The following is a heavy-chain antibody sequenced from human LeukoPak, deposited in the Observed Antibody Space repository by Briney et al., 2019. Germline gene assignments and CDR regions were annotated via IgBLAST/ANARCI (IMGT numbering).Heavy chain of an antibody. J-gene: IGHJ6*02. D-gene: IGHD3-3*01. CDR2: MNPNSGNT. CDR3: ARGKRFLEWLLIPDYGMDV. CDR1: GYTFTSYD. V-gene: IGHV1-8*01. Sequence: SVKVSCKASGYTFTSYDINWVRQATGQGLEWMGWMNPNSGNTGYAQKFQGRVTMTRNTSISTAYMELSSLRSEDTAVYYCARGKRFLEWLLIPDYGMDVWGQGTTVTVSS.